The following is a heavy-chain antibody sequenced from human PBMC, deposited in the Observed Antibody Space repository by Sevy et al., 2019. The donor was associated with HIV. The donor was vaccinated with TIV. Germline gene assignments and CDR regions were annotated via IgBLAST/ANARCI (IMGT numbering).Heavy chain of an antibody. D-gene: IGHD3-22*01. CDR2: IDSSGIYI. CDR3: VREGSDGSGYYFDF. V-gene: IGHV3-21*01. Sequence: GGSLRLSCAASGFTFSSFTRNWVRQAPGKGLEWVSSIDSSGIYIYYEDSLKGRFTISRDNAKNSLYLQVNSLRAEDTAVYYCVREGSDGSGYYFDFWGQGTLVTVSS. CDR1: GFTFSSFT. J-gene: IGHJ4*02.